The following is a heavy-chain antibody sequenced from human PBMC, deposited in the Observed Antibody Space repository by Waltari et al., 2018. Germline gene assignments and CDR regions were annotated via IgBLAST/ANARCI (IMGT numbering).Heavy chain of an antibody. CDR2: IYTGGST. CDR1: GFTVSSNY. D-gene: IGHD4-17*01. CDR3: ATADSQDYGDYLDY. Sequence: EVHLVESGGGLIQPGGSLRLSCAASGFTVSSNYMSWVRQAPGKGLEWVSVIYTGGSTDYADSVKGRFTSSRDNSKNTLYLQMSGLRAEDTAVYYCATADSQDYGDYLDYWGQGTLVTVSS. V-gene: IGHV3-53*01. J-gene: IGHJ4*02.